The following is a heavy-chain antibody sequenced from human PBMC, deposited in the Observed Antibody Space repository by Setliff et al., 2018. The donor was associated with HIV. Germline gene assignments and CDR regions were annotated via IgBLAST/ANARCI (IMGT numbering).Heavy chain of an antibody. D-gene: IGHD5-12*01. Sequence: LSLTCTVSGGSIGIENNYWGWTRQSPGKGLEWIGSIYYRSRVTYYNPSLKSRVTISVDASKNQFFLRLMSVTAADTAVYYCARPLDGYTSDSDYWGQGILVTVSS. CDR1: GGSIGIENNY. CDR2: IYYRSRVT. V-gene: IGHV4-39*01. CDR3: ARPLDGYTSDSDY. J-gene: IGHJ4*02.